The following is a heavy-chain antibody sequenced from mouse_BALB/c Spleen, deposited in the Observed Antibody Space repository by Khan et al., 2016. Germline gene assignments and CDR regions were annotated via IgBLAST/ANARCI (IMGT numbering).Heavy chain of an antibody. CDR3: AGHGGGFAYYWYAY. Sequence: EVELVESGGGLVKPGGSLKLSCTASGFTFSSYAMTWVRQTPEKRLEWVAAITRGGAHVHYPDSVRGRFIISRDNVKNTLHLQMSSLRSEDTAMYYCAGHGGGFAYYWYAYWGQGTLVTVSA. V-gene: IGHV5-9-3*01. D-gene: IGHD1-1*01. CDR1: GFTFSSYA. J-gene: IGHJ3*01. CDR2: ITRGGAHV.